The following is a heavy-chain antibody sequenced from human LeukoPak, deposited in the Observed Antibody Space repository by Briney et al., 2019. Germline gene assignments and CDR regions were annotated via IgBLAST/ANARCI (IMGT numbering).Heavy chain of an antibody. V-gene: IGHV1-46*01. J-gene: IGHJ4*02. Sequence: VASVKVSCKSSGYTFTSNYMHWVRQAPGQGLEWVGIINPSGGSTSYTQKLQGRVTMTSDTSTSTVYMELSSLRSEDTAMYFCARDRIAGTYFFDYWGQGTLVTVSS. CDR3: ARDRIAGTYFFDY. CDR1: GYTFTSNY. D-gene: IGHD6-13*01. CDR2: INPSGGST.